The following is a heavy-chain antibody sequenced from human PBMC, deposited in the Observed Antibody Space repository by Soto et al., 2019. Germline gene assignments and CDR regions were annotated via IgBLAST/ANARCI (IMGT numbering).Heavy chain of an antibody. J-gene: IGHJ6*02. CDR1: GGTFSSYA. V-gene: IGHV1-69*13. D-gene: IGHD2-21*01. CDR3: ARVPSTVVNYYYYYGMDV. Sequence: SVKVSCKASGGTFSSYAISWVRQAPGQGLEWMGGIIPIFGTANYAQKFQGRVTITADESTSTAYMELSSLRSEDTAVYYCARVPSTVVNYYYYYGMDVWGQGTTVTVSS. CDR2: IIPIFGTA.